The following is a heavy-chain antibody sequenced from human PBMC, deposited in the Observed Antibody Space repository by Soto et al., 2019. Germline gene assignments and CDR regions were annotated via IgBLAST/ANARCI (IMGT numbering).Heavy chain of an antibody. CDR2: ISRSTSYM. J-gene: IGHJ5*02. V-gene: IGHV3-21*01. CDR1: GFTFSSYD. Sequence: GGSLRLSCAASGFTFSSYDMSWVRQAPGKGLEWVSSISRSTSYMYYADAVKGRFTISRDNAKNSPYLQMNGLRAEDTGVYYCARLTIRYNWNWGGWFDPWGQGTLVTVS. D-gene: IGHD1-7*01. CDR3: ARLTIRYNWNWGGWFDP.